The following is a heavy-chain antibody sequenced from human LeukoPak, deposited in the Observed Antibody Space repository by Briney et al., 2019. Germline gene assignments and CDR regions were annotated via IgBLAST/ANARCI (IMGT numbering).Heavy chain of an antibody. CDR2: INSDGSST. J-gene: IGHJ4*02. CDR1: GLTFSSNW. CDR3: STQRGGSPGDY. Sequence: GGSLRLSCATSGLTFSSNWMHWVRQAPGKGLVWVSRINSDGSSTIYADSVKGRFTTSRDNAKNTLCLQMNSLRAEDTAVYYCSTQRGGSPGDYWGQGALVTVSS. D-gene: IGHD6-25*01. V-gene: IGHV3-74*01.